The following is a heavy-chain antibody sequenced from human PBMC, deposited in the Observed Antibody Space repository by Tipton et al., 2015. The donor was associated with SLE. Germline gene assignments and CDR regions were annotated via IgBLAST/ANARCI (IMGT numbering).Heavy chain of an antibody. CDR1: GGSISSYY. Sequence: LRLSCTVSGGSISSYYWSWIRQPPGKGLEWIGYIYYSGSTNYNPSLKSRVTISVDTPKNQFSLKLSSVTAADTAVYYCARGVPTSVAAADWFDPWGQGTLVTVSS. V-gene: IGHV4-59*08. D-gene: IGHD6-13*01. CDR3: ARGVPTSVAAADWFDP. CDR2: IYYSGST. J-gene: IGHJ5*02.